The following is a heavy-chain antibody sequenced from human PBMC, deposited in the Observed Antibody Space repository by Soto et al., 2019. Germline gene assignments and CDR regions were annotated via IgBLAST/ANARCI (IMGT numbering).Heavy chain of an antibody. Sequence: EVQLVESGGGLVQPGGSLRLSCAASGFSFSNSNMNWVRQAPGKGLEWLSFISGSSSVIYYADSVKGRFTISRDNAKNSLYLQINSLRDGDTAVYYCASGCTNGGCWLMTWCLGTLVTVSS. D-gene: IGHD2-8*01. V-gene: IGHV3-48*02. J-gene: IGHJ5*02. CDR3: ASGCTNGGCWLMT. CDR2: ISGSSSVI. CDR1: GFSFSNSN.